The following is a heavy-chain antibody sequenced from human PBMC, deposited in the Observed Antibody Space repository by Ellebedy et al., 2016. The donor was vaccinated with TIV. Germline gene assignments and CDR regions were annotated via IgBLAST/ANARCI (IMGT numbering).Heavy chain of an antibody. V-gene: IGHV1-8*02. CDR3: ARNLASTGNFDY. Sequence: ASVKVSCXASGYTFSTYGISWVRQATGQGLEWLGWMNPNSGNTGYAQKFQGRVTMTRDTSISTAYMELSSLSSEDTAVYFCARNLASTGNFDYWGQGTLVTVSS. CDR2: MNPNSGNT. CDR1: GYTFSTYG. D-gene: IGHD1-1*01. J-gene: IGHJ4*02.